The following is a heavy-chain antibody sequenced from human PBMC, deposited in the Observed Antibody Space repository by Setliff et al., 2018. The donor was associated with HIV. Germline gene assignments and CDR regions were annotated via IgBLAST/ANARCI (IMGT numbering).Heavy chain of an antibody. V-gene: IGHV4-4*08. CDR3: ARGARLLAAYSDRWDYFYMAV. CDR2: IYTSGIT. D-gene: IGHD1-26*01. J-gene: IGHJ6*03. Sequence: SETLSLTCTVSGGSISSYYWSWIRLPPGKGLEWIGYIYTSGITNYNPSLKSRVTMSVDPSKNQFSLKVNSMTAADTAVYYCARGARLLAAYSDRWDYFYMAVWGKGTTVTVSS. CDR1: GGSISSYY.